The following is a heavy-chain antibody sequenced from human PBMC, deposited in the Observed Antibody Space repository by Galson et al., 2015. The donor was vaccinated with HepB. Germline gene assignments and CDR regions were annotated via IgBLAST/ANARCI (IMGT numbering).Heavy chain of an antibody. CDR1: GDTLRSYT. CDR3: ARDDPYCSGASCYFGY. V-gene: IGHV1-69*10. J-gene: IGHJ4*02. D-gene: IGHD2-15*01. CDR2: IMPSFGVP. Sequence: SVKVSCKASGDTLRSYTLTWVRQAPGQGLEWMGGIMPSFGVPSYAPRFRDRVTITADKSTNTAYMELSGLTSEDTAVYYCARDDPYCSGASCYFGYWGQGTLVTVSS.